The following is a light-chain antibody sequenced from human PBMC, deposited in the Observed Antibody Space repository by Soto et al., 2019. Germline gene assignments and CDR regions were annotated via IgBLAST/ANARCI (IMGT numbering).Light chain of an antibody. V-gene: IGKV1-5*01. CDR3: QQYNAYSPWT. CDR2: DVS. J-gene: IGKJ1*01. CDR1: QSISSW. Sequence: DIQMTQSPSTLSASVGDRVTITCRASQSISSWLAWYQQKPGKAPKLLIYDVSSLESGVPSRFSGSGSGTQFTLTISSLQRDDFATYYCQQYNAYSPWTFGQGTKVDIK.